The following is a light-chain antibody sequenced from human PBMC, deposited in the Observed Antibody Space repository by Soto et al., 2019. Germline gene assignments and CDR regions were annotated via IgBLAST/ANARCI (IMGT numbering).Light chain of an antibody. CDR1: QSVSSN. CDR3: QQYNNWPFMYT. V-gene: IGKV3-15*01. Sequence: EIVRTQSPATLSVSPGERATLSCRASQSVSSNLAWYQQKPGQAPRLLIYGASTRATGIPARFSGSRSGTEFTLTISSLQSEDFAVYYCQQYNNWPFMYTFGQGTKLEIK. CDR2: GAS. J-gene: IGKJ2*01.